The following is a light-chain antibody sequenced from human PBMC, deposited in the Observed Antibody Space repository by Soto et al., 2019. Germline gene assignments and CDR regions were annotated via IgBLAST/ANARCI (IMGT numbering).Light chain of an antibody. Sequence: QSALAQPASVSGSPGQSITISCTGTSSDVGGYNYVSWYQQHPGKAPKLIIYNVSNRPSGVSNRFSGSKSGNTASLTISGFQAEDEGHHYCSSFTSSNTVLFGGGTKVTV. J-gene: IGLJ2*01. V-gene: IGLV2-14*01. CDR3: SSFTSSNTVL. CDR2: NVS. CDR1: SSDVGGYNY.